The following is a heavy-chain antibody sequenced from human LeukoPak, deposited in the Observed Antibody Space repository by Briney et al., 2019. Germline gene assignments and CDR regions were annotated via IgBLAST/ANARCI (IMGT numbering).Heavy chain of an antibody. CDR3: ARESPYYYDSSDYSGEPDY. Sequence: GASVKVSCKASGYTFTSYDINWVRQAPGQGLEWMGWINTNTGNPTYAQGFTGRFVFSLDTSVSTAYLQISSLKAEDTAVYYCARESPYYYDSSDYSGEPDYWGQGTLVTVSS. V-gene: IGHV7-4-1*02. D-gene: IGHD3-22*01. J-gene: IGHJ4*02. CDR2: INTNTGNP. CDR1: GYTFTSYD.